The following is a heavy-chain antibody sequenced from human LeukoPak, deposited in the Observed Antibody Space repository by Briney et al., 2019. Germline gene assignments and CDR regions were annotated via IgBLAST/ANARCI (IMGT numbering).Heavy chain of an antibody. V-gene: IGHV4-39*07. Sequence: SETLSLTCTVSGGSISSSSYYWGWIRQPPGKGLEWIGSIYYSGSTYYNPSLKSRVTISVNTSKNQFSLKLSSVTAADTAVYYCARYTAMAPFDYWGQGTLVTVSS. J-gene: IGHJ4*02. CDR3: ARYTAMAPFDY. CDR2: IYYSGST. CDR1: GGSISSSSYY. D-gene: IGHD5-18*01.